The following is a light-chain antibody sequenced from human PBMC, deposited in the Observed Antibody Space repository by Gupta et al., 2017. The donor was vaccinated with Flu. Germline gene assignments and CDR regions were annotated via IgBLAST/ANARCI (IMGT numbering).Light chain of an antibody. CDR1: SSNIGASYN. Sequence: QSVLTQPPSVSGAPGQRVTLPCTGSSSNIGASYNVQWYQQLPGTAPKLLIYGNTNRPSGVPDRFSGSKSGTSASPAITSASLAITGLQAEDEADYYCQSYDSSLSGYVFGTGTKVTVL. V-gene: IGLV1-40*01. CDR2: GNT. J-gene: IGLJ1*01. CDR3: QSYDSSLSGYV.